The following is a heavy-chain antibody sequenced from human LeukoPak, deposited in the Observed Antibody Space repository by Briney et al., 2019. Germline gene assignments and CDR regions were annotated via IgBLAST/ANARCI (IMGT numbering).Heavy chain of an antibody. CDR3: ARETERNYDFWSGPLIYYYGMDV. CDR2: INTNTGNP. V-gene: IGHV7-4-1*02. D-gene: IGHD3-3*01. CDR1: GYTFTSYA. J-gene: IGHJ6*02. Sequence: ASVKVSCKASGYTFTSYAMNWVRQAPGQGLEWMGWINTNTGNPTYAQGFTGRFVFSLDTSVSTAYLQISSLKAEDTAVYYCARETERNYDFWSGPLIYYYGMDVWGQGTTVTVSS.